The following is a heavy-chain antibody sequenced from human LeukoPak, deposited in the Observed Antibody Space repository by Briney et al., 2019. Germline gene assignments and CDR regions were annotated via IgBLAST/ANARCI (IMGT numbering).Heavy chain of an antibody. D-gene: IGHD6-19*01. CDR1: GFTFSSYA. Sequence: GGSLRLSCAASGFTFSSYAMSWVRQAPGKGLEGVSAISGSGGSTYYADSVKGRFTISRDNSKNTLYLQMNSLRAEDTAVYYCAKEGKYSSGWYGGDYFDYWGQGTLVTVSS. CDR3: AKEGKYSSGWYGGDYFDY. J-gene: IGHJ4*02. CDR2: ISGSGGST. V-gene: IGHV3-23*01.